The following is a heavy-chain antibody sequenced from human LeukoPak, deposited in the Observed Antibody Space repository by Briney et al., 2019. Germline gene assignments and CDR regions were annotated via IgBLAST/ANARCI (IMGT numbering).Heavy chain of an antibody. V-gene: IGHV3-48*04. CDR2: ISSSGSTI. J-gene: IGHJ6*04. CDR1: GITVSSNF. Sequence: GGSLRLSCAASGITVSSNFMNWVRQAPGKGLEWVSYISSSGSTIYYADSVKGRFTISRDNAKNSLYLQMNSLRAEDTAVYYCAELGITMIGGVWGKGTTVTISS. CDR3: AELGITMIGGV. D-gene: IGHD3-10*02.